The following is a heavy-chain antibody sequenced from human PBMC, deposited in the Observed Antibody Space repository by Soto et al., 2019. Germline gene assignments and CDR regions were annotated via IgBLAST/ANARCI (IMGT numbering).Heavy chain of an antibody. CDR1: GGSISSSNW. D-gene: IGHD6-13*01. CDR2: IYHSGST. Sequence: QVQLQESGPGLVKPSGTLSLTCAVSGGSISSSNWWSWVRQPPGKGLEWIGEIYHSGSTNYNPSLKSRVTMSVDKSKNQLSLKLSSVTAADTAVYYCARAVSSSPWGHWFDPWGQGTLVTVSS. CDR3: ARAVSSSPWGHWFDP. J-gene: IGHJ5*02. V-gene: IGHV4-4*02.